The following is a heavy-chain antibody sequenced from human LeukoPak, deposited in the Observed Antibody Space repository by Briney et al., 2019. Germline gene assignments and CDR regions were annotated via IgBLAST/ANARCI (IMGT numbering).Heavy chain of an antibody. V-gene: IGHV3-23*01. D-gene: IGHD2-21*01. Sequence: PGGSLRLSCTASGFTFNSYVMSWVRQAPGKGLEWVSLISGSSGTTHYADSVKGRFTISRDNSKNTLYLQMNSLRAGDTAVYYCAKDPTFAYYFDSWGQGTLVTVSS. J-gene: IGHJ4*02. CDR2: ISGSSGTT. CDR1: GFTFNSYV. CDR3: AKDPTFAYYFDS.